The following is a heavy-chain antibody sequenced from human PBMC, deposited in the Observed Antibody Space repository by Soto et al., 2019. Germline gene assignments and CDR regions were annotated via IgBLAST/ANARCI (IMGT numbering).Heavy chain of an antibody. Sequence: QVQLVQSGAEMKKPGSSVKVSCKASGGAFNNFAVSWVRQAPGQGLEWVGGITPILGVPNYAQKFRGRVTITADVSTTTAYMEMNSLTSEDTALYYCARGGSGSRGDYWGQGTLVTASS. CDR1: GGAFNNFA. V-gene: IGHV1-69*01. J-gene: IGHJ4*02. D-gene: IGHD3-10*01. CDR2: ITPILGVP. CDR3: ARGGSGSRGDY.